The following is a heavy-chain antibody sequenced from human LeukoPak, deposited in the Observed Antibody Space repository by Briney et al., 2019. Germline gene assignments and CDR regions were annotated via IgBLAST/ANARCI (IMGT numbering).Heavy chain of an antibody. CDR3: AREGGRP. CDR2: LSYDGHNK. V-gene: IGHV3-30*04. D-gene: IGHD3-16*01. J-gene: IGHJ3*01. Sequence: PGRSLRLSCAASGFTFSSYSMHWVRQAPGKGLEWVGVLSYDGHNKYYADYVQGRFTISRDNSKNTVYLQMNSLRPDDTAVYYCAREGGRPWGQGTMVTVSS. CDR1: GFTFSSYS.